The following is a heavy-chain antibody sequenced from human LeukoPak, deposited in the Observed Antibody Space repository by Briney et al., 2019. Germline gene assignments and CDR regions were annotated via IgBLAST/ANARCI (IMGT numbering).Heavy chain of an antibody. V-gene: IGHV4-38-2*02. J-gene: IGHJ4*02. D-gene: IGHD3-9*01. Sequence: SETLSLTCTVSGYSISSGYYWGWIRQPPGKGLEWIGSIYHSGSTYYNPSLKSRVTISVDTSKNQFSLKLSSVTAADTAVYYCARYYDILTGYYTTNFDYWGQGTLVTVSS. CDR3: ARYYDILTGYYTTNFDY. CDR1: GYSISSGYY. CDR2: IYHSGST.